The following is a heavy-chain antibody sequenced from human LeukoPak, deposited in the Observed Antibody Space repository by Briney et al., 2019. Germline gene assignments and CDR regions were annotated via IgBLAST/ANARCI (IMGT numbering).Heavy chain of an antibody. J-gene: IGHJ4*02. V-gene: IGHV4-61*02. D-gene: IGHD3-10*01. Sequence: TVSRTCTVSGVSVNSGTCYWPWIRQPAGRGLEWIGRIYTSGSTNYNPSLKSRVTISVYTYTKQFSLKLRSVTAAATGRYYCERKADQHLDGRYYYFDNWGLGTLVTVSS. CDR1: GVSVNSGTCY. CDR3: ERKADQHLDGRYYYFDN. CDR2: IYTSGST.